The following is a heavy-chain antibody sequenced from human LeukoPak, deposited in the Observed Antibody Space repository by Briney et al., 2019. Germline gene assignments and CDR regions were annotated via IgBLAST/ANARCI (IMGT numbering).Heavy chain of an antibody. CDR3: ARARGLGYSYGIDY. V-gene: IGHV3-15*01. D-gene: IGHD5-18*01. J-gene: IGHJ4*02. CDR2: IKSKTDGGTT. CDR1: GFTFSNAW. Sequence: GGSLRLSCAASGFTFSNAWMSWVRQAPGKGLEWVGRIKSKTDGGTTDYAAPVKGRFTISRDDSKNTLYLQMNSLKTEDTAVYYCARARGLGYSYGIDYWGQGTLVTVSS.